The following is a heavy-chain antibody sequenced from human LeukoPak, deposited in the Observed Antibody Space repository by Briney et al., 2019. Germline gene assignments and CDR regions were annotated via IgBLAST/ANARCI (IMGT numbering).Heavy chain of an antibody. J-gene: IGHJ3*02. CDR1: GGSISSYY. V-gene: IGHV4-59*01. CDR3: ARDGLGGRWRFDI. D-gene: IGHD3/OR15-3a*01. Sequence: SETLSLTCTVSGGSISSYYWSWIRQPPGKGLEWIGYIYYSGSTNYNPSLKSRVTISVDTSKNQFSLKLSSVTAADTAVYYCARDGLGGRWRFDIWGQGTMVTVSS. CDR2: IYYSGST.